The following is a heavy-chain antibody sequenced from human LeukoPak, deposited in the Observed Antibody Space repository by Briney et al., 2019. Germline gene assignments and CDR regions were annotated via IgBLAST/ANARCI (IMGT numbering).Heavy chain of an antibody. J-gene: IGHJ4*02. V-gene: IGHV4-4*02. D-gene: IGHD6-6*01. Sequence: SSETLSLTCAVSGGSISSSNWWSWVRQPPGKGLEWIGEIYHSGSTNYNPSLKSRVTISVDKSKNQFSLKLSSVTAADTAVYYCARGKGWGLAARLRYYFDYWGQGTLVTVSS. CDR2: IYHSGST. CDR1: GGSISSSNW. CDR3: ARGKGWGLAARLRYYFDY.